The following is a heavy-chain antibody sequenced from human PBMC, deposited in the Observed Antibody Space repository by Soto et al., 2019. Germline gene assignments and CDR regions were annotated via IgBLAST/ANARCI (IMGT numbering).Heavy chain of an antibody. CDR1: GFTFDDYA. Sequence: EVQLVEPGGGLVQPGRSLRLSCAASGFTFDDYAMHWVRQAPGKGLEWVSGISWNSGSIGYADSVKGRFTISRDNAKNSLYLQMNSLRAEDTALYYCAKDKTLSGWYAFDYWGQGTLVTVSS. CDR2: ISWNSGSI. CDR3: AKDKTLSGWYAFDY. V-gene: IGHV3-9*01. D-gene: IGHD6-19*01. J-gene: IGHJ4*02.